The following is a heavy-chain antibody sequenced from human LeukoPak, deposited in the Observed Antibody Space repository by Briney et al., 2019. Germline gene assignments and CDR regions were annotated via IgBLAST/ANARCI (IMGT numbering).Heavy chain of an antibody. Sequence: SETLSLTCTVSGGSISSSSYYWGWIRQPPGKGREWIGSRYYSGSTYYNPSLKSRVTISGDASKNQFSLKLGSVTPGDTAVYYCARLPLIYRGGDCHHLDYWGQGTLVTVSS. CDR1: GGSISSSSYY. V-gene: IGHV4-39*01. J-gene: IGHJ4*02. CDR2: RYYSGST. CDR3: ARLPLIYRGGDCHHLDY. D-gene: IGHD2-21*02.